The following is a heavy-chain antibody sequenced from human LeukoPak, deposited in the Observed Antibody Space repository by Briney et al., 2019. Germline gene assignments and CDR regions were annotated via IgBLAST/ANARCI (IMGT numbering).Heavy chain of an antibody. J-gene: IGHJ4*02. D-gene: IGHD3-22*01. Sequence: SETLSLTCTVSGGSISSYYWSWIRQPPGKGLEWIGYIYYSGSTNYNPSLKSRVTISVDTSKNQFSLKLSSVTAADTAVYYCARDQEYYYDSSGWVGFDYWGQGTLVTVSS. CDR3: ARDQEYYYDSSGWVGFDY. CDR2: IYYSGST. V-gene: IGHV4-59*12. CDR1: GGSISSYY.